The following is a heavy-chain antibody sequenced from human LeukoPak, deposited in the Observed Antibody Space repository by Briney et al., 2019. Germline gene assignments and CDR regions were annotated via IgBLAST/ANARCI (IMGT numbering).Heavy chain of an antibody. D-gene: IGHD4-17*01. Sequence: GGSLRLSCAASGFTFSSYEMNWVRQAPGKGLEWVSYISTSGSSKYYADSVKGRFTISRDNAKNSLDLQMNGLRVEDTAAYYCARNRDYGDPFDIWGQGTMVTVSS. CDR2: ISTSGSSK. V-gene: IGHV3-48*03. CDR3: ARNRDYGDPFDI. J-gene: IGHJ3*02. CDR1: GFTFSSYE.